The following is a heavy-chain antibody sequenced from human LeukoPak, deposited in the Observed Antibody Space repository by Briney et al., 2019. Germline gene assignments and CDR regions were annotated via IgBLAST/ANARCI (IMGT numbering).Heavy chain of an antibody. CDR2: ISGSGSTI. J-gene: IGHJ3*02. CDR1: GFTFSDYY. V-gene: IGHV3-11*01. CDR3: ARSSSFSYYDFWSGYYPDAFDI. Sequence: GGSLRLSCAASGFTFSDYYMSWIRQAPGKGLEWVSYISGSGSTIYYADSVKGRFTISRDNAKNSLYLQMNSLRAEDTAVYYCARSSSFSYYDFWSGYYPDAFDIWGQGTMVTVSS. D-gene: IGHD3-3*01.